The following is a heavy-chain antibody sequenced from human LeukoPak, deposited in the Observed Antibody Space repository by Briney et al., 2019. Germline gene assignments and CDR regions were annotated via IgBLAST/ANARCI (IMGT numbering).Heavy chain of an antibody. J-gene: IGHJ4*02. CDR3: ARDYDSGTYYINY. CDR2: IRYDGSNK. V-gene: IGHV3-30*02. Sequence: GGSLRLSCAASGYTFSSYGMHWVRQAPGKGLEWVAFIRYDGSNKYYADSVKGRFTISRDNSKNIVDLQMNSLRAEDTAVYYCARDYDSGTYYINYWGQGTLVTVSS. D-gene: IGHD3-10*01. CDR1: GYTFSSYG.